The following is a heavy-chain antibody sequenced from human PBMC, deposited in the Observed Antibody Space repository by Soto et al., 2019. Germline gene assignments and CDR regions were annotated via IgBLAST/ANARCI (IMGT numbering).Heavy chain of an antibody. CDR3: ARGGGRGCSGGSCHLPYY. V-gene: IGHV4-4*02. D-gene: IGHD2-15*01. Sequence: SETLSLTCAVSGGSISSSNWWSWVRQPPGKGLEWIGEIYHSGSTNYNPSLKSRVTISVDKSKNQFSLKLSSVTAADTAVYYCARGGGRGCSGGSCHLPYYWGQGTLVTVSS. CDR1: GGSISSSNW. J-gene: IGHJ4*02. CDR2: IYHSGST.